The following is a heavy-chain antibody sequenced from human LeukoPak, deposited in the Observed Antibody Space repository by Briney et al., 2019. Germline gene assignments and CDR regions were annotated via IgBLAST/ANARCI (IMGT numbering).Heavy chain of an antibody. CDR1: RFTFSSYG. V-gene: IGHV3-30*02. J-gene: IGHJ3*02. D-gene: IGHD2-15*01. Sequence: GGSLRLSCAASRFTFSSYGMHWVRQAPGKGLEWVAYIQYDGSNEQYADSVKGRFTISRDNAKNSLYLQMNSLRAEDTAVYYCAREGSDSVLYDAFDIWGQGTMVTVSS. CDR3: AREGSDSVLYDAFDI. CDR2: IQYDGSNE.